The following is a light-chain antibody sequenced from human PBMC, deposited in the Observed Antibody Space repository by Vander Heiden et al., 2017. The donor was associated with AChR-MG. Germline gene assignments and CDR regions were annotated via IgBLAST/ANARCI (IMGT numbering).Light chain of an antibody. V-gene: IGLV2-14*01. CDR3: SSYTTSNTLV. J-gene: IGLJ2*01. CDR1: SSDIGAYNY. CDR2: DVS. Sequence: QSALTQPASVSGSPGPSITISCTGTSSDIGAYNYVSWYQQHPGKAPKLMIFDVSNRPSGVSNRFSGSKSGNTASLTISGLQAEDEADYYCSSYTTSNTLVFGGGTELTVL.